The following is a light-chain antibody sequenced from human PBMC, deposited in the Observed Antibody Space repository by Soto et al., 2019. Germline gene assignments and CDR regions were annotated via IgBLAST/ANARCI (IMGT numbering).Light chain of an antibody. CDR3: SSYTSSSTLGV. Sequence: QAVVTQPPSASGTPGQRVTISCSGSSSNIGSNTVNWYQQLPGTAPKLLIYSNNQRPSGVPDRFSGSKSGTSASLAISGLQAEDEADYYCSSYTSSSTLGVFGTGTKLTVL. V-gene: IGLV1-44*01. CDR2: SNN. J-gene: IGLJ1*01. CDR1: SSNIGSNT.